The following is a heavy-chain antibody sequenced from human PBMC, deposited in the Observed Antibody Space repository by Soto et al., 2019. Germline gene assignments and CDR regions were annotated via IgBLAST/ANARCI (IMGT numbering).Heavy chain of an antibody. D-gene: IGHD3-22*01. CDR1: GGTFGSYA. Sequence: SVKVSCKASGGTFGSYAISWVRQAPGQGLEWMGGIIPIFGTANYAQKFQGRVTITADESTSTAYMELSSLRSEDTAVYYCARSYYYDSSGYYRYWYFDLWGRGTLVTVSS. CDR2: IIPIFGTA. CDR3: ARSYYYDSSGYYRYWYFDL. V-gene: IGHV1-69*13. J-gene: IGHJ2*01.